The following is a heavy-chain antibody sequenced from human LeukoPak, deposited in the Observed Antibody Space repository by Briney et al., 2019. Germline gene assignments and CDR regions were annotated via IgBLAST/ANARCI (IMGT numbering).Heavy chain of an antibody. J-gene: IGHJ3*02. D-gene: IGHD3-22*01. V-gene: IGHV1-69*05. Sequence: SVKVSCKASGGTFSSYATSWVRQAPGQGLEWMGRIIPIFGTANYAQKFQGRVTITTDESTSTAYMELSSLRSEDTAVYYCARDFGVDDSSGYRAFDIWGQGTMVTVSS. CDR1: GGTFSSYA. CDR3: ARDFGVDDSSGYRAFDI. CDR2: IIPIFGTA.